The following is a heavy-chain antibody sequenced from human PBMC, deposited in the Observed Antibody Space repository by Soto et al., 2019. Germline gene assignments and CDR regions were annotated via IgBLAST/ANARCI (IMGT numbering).Heavy chain of an antibody. J-gene: IGHJ4*02. D-gene: IGHD3-22*01. CDR1: GGSISSGGYS. CDR2: IYHSGST. Sequence: NPSETLSLTCAVSGGSISSGGYSWSWIRQPPGKGLEWIGYIYHSGSTYYNPSLKSRVTISVDTSKNQFSLKLSSVTAADTAVYYCARGGSSGYLGLYWGQGTLVTVSS. CDR3: ARGGSSGYLGLY. V-gene: IGHV4-30-2*01.